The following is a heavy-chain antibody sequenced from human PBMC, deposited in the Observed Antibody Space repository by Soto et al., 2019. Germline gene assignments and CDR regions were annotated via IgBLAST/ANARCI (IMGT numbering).Heavy chain of an antibody. Sequence: GGSLRLSCAASGFTFNRYAMNWVRQAAGKGLEWVSGISGSGATTYYADSVKGRFTISRDNSKNTLYLQMNSLGAGDTAVYYCAKDPEVVVTAPDYWGQGTLVTVSS. CDR2: ISGSGATT. CDR3: AKDPEVVVTAPDY. CDR1: GFTFNRYA. V-gene: IGHV3-23*01. D-gene: IGHD2-21*02. J-gene: IGHJ4*02.